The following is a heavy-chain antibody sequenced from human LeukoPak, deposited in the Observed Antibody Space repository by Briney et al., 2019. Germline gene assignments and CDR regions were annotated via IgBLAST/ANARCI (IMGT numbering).Heavy chain of an antibody. CDR2: ITGSGGDS. V-gene: IGHV3-23*01. CDR3: AKKSLWSGPFDY. D-gene: IGHD3-3*01. CDR1: GFIFSNYA. J-gene: IGHJ4*02. Sequence: GGSLRLSCKASGFIFSNYAMGWVRQAPGKGLEWVSIITGSGGDSYYTDSVKGRFTLSRDNSKNTLFLQMNSPRAEDTAVYFCAKKSLWSGPFDYWGQGTLVTVFS.